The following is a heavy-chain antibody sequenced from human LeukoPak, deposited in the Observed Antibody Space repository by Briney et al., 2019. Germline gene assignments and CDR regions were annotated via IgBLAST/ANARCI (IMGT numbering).Heavy chain of an antibody. J-gene: IGHJ4*02. D-gene: IGHD2-21*01. CDR2: ISWNGVTI. CDR1: GVIFEQYG. CDR3: VKGIRGWSYFDY. Sequence: GGSLRLSCEVSGVIFEQYGMHWVRQAPGKGLEWVAGISWNGVTINYGDSVKGRFTISRDNAKSFLYLQMNSLRPEDTALYYCVKGIRGWSYFDYWGQGTRVTVSP. V-gene: IGHV3-9*01.